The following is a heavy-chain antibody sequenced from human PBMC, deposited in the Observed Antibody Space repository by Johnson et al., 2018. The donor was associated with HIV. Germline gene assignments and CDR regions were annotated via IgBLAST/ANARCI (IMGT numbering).Heavy chain of an antibody. CDR2: FNWNGGST. D-gene: IGHD6-13*01. CDR1: GFSLDDYG. V-gene: IGHV3-20*04. CDR3: ASSLSSRSHDAFDM. J-gene: IGHJ3*02. Sequence: EVQLVESGGGVVRPGGSLRLSCEGSGFSLDDYGMSWVRQRPGKGLEWVSGFNWNGGSTGYADSVKGRFTISRDNAKNSLYLQMNSLRAEDTAVYYCASSLSSRSHDAFDMWGQGTMVTVSS.